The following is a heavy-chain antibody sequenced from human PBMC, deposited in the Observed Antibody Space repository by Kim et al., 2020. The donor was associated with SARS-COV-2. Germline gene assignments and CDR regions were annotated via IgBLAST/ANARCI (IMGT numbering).Heavy chain of an antibody. CDR3: AKATTYGDYVAKGDYFQH. Sequence: GGSLRLSCAASGFTFSSYGMHWVRQAPGKGLEWVAVISYDGSNKYYADSVKGRFTISRDNSKNTLYLQMNSLRAEDTAVYYCAKATTYGDYVAKGDYFQHWGQGTLVTVSS. CDR1: GFTFSSYG. D-gene: IGHD4-17*01. J-gene: IGHJ1*01. CDR2: ISYDGSNK. V-gene: IGHV3-30*18.